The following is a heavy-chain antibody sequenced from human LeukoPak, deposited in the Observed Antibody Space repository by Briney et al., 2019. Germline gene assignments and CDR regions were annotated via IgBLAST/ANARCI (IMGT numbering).Heavy chain of an antibody. CDR2: IYSGGST. D-gene: IGHD4-23*01. J-gene: IGHJ3*02. CDR3: ARDRGPQGPDYGGNPGTDAFDI. Sequence: GGSLRLSCAASGFTVSSNYMSWVRQAPGKGLEWVSVIYSGGSTYYADSVKGRFTISRDNSKNTLYLQMNSLRAEDTAVYYCARDRGPQGPDYGGNPGTDAFDIWGQGTMVTVPS. V-gene: IGHV3-66*01. CDR1: GFTVSSNY.